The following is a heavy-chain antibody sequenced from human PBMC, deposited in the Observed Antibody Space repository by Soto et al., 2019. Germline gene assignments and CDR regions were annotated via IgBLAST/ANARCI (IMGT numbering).Heavy chain of an antibody. V-gene: IGHV4-31*03. J-gene: IGHJ6*02. CDR2: IYYSGST. CDR3: ARAPPADERPDFYGMDG. CDR1: GLSISSGVYY. Sequence: SETLSLTCTFSGLSISSGVYYWRWIRTHPGKGLEWIGYIYYSGSTYYNPSLKSRVTISVDTSKNQFSLKLSSVTAADTAVYYCARAPPADERPDFYGMDGWGQGTTVTVS.